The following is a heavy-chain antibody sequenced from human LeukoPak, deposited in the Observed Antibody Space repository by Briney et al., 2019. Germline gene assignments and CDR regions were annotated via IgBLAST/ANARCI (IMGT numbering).Heavy chain of an antibody. CDR3: ARHVSAYGDYAYYFDY. J-gene: IGHJ4*02. Sequence: SETLSLTCTVSGDSISTYYWNWIRQPPGKRLEWIGHIHFSGDANYNPSLKSRVTISLDSAKNEFSLKLSSVTAADTAVYYCARHVSAYGDYAYYFDYWGQGTLVTVSS. CDR1: GDSISTYY. D-gene: IGHD4-17*01. V-gene: IGHV4-59*08. CDR2: IHFSGDA.